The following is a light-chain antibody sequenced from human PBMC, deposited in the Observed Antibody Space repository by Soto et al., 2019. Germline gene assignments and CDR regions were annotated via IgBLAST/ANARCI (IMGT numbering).Light chain of an antibody. CDR2: KAS. Sequence: DIQMTQSPSTLSASVGDRVTITCRASQSISSWLAWYQQKPGKAPKILIYKASILESGVPSRFSGSGSGTEFTLTISSRQPDDFATYYCQHYKIYSETFGQGTKVEVK. V-gene: IGKV1-5*03. J-gene: IGKJ1*01. CDR3: QHYKIYSET. CDR1: QSISSW.